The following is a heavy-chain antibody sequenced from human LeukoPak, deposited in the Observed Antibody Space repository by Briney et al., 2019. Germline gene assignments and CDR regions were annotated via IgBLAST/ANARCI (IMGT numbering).Heavy chain of an antibody. CDR1: GFTFSSYA. V-gene: IGHV3-64*01. CDR2: ISSNGGST. D-gene: IGHD6-13*01. CDR3: ARARAAAGRGGYYFDY. J-gene: IGHJ4*02. Sequence: GGSLRLSCAASGFTFSSYAMSWVRQAPGKGLEWVSAISSNGGSTYYANSVKGRFTISRDNSKNTLYLQMGSLRAEDMAVYYCARARAAAGRGGYYFDYWGQGTLVTVSS.